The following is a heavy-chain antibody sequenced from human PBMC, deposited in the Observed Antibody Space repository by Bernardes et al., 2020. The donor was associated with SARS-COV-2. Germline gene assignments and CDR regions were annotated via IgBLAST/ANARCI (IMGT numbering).Heavy chain of an antibody. Sequence: GRSPRPSCSASGFILSNYAMHSLRQAPGHGPHYVSVIRSHGGSTHYADSVTGRFTIARDNSTTTLYLQMGSLRAEDTAVYYCVEDLTGTTLTGSFDYWGQGTLVTVSS. CDR3: VEDLTGTTLTGSFDY. V-gene: IGHV3-64D*08. CDR2: IRSHGGST. J-gene: IGHJ4*02. D-gene: IGHD1-20*01. CDR1: GFILSNYA.